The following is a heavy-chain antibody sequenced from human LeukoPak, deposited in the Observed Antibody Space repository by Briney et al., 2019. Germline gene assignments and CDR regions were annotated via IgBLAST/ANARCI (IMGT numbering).Heavy chain of an antibody. CDR3: AREGTYGSVTYEALDT. V-gene: IGHV3-53*01. CDR1: GFIVSSNS. CDR2: IYRDGNT. D-gene: IGHD3-10*01. Sequence: GGSLRLSCAASGFIVSSNSMNWVRQAPGKGLEWVSVIYRDGNTYYKDSVKGRFSISRDNSKNTLYLQMNSLRADDTAMYYCAREGTYGSVTYEALDTWGQGTMVTVSS. J-gene: IGHJ3*02.